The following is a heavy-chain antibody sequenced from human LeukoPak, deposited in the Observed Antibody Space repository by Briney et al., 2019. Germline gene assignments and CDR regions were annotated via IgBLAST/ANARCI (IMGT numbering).Heavy chain of an antibody. CDR3: ARDSITMVRGVQHNHDY. D-gene: IGHD3-10*01. Sequence: PGGSPRLSCAASGFTFSSYSMNWVRQAPGKGLEWVSSISSSSSYIYYADSVKGRFTISRDNAKNSLYLQMNSLRAEDTAVYYCARDSITMVRGVQHNHDYWGQGTLVTVSS. CDR1: GFTFSSYS. CDR2: ISSSSSYI. J-gene: IGHJ4*02. V-gene: IGHV3-21*01.